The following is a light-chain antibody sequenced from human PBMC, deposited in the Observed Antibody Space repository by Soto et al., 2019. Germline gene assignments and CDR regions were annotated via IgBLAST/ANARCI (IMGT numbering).Light chain of an antibody. CDR3: QQSYDAPIT. CDR2: SSS. Sequence: IQMTQFPSSLSASVGDRITVTCRASQSISTFLNWYQQIPGKAPTLLIYSSSTLHSGVPSRFSGSGSGTEFTLTISSLQPEDFATYYCQQSYDAPITFGQGTRLEI. CDR1: QSISTF. J-gene: IGKJ5*01. V-gene: IGKV1-39*01.